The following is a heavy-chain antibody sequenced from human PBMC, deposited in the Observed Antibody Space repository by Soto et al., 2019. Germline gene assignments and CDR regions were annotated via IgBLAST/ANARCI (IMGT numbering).Heavy chain of an antibody. CDR2: ISWNSGSI. J-gene: IGHJ4*02. D-gene: IGHD6-19*01. V-gene: IGHV3-9*01. Sequence: EVQLVESGGGLVQPGRSLRLSCAASGFTFDDYAMHWVRQAPGKGLEWVSGISWNSGSIGYADSVKGRFTISRDNAKNSLYLQMNSLRAEDTALFYCAKDKYSSGWDNFDYWGQGTLVTVSS. CDR3: AKDKYSSGWDNFDY. CDR1: GFTFDDYA.